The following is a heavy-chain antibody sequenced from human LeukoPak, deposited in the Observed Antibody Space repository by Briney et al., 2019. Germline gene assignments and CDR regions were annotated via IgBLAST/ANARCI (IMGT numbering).Heavy chain of an antibody. CDR1: GFMFRDYW. V-gene: IGHV3-7*01. CDR2: IRPDGDDK. CDR3: GRWGITAALDR. J-gene: IGHJ5*02. D-gene: IGHD2-2*01. Sequence: GGSLRLSCAVSGFMFRDYWMAWVRQAPGKGLEWVANIRPDGDDKYYVESARGRFTISRDNAQNSLSLQMDSLRVEDSAVYHCGRWGITAALDRWGQGTLVSVSS.